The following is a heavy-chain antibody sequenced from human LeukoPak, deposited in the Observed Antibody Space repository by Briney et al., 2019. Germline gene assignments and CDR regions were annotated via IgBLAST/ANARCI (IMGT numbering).Heavy chain of an antibody. CDR3: ARAPNSGYDPAEYYFDY. Sequence: GGSLRLSCAASGFTFSSYAMSWVRQAPGKGLEWVSAISGSGGSTYYADSVKGRFTISRDNSKNTLYLQMNSLRAEDTAVYYCARAPNSGYDPAEYYFDYRGQGTLVTVSS. CDR1: GFTFSSYA. D-gene: IGHD5-12*01. CDR2: ISGSGGST. V-gene: IGHV3-23*01. J-gene: IGHJ4*02.